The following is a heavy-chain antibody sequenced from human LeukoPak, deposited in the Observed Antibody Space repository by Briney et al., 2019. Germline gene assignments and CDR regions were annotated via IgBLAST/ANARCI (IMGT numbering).Heavy chain of an antibody. CDR3: ARGGGTSSWYFDY. Sequence: PGGSLRLSCAASGFTFSSYEMNWVRQAPGKGLEWVSYISSSGSTIYYADSVKGRFTISRDNAKNSLYLQMNSLRAEDTAVYYCARGGGTSSWYFDYWGQGALVTVSS. D-gene: IGHD6-13*01. V-gene: IGHV3-48*03. CDR1: GFTFSSYE. J-gene: IGHJ4*02. CDR2: ISSSGSTI.